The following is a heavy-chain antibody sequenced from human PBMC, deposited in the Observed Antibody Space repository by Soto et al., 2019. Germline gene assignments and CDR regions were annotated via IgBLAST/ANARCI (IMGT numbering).Heavy chain of an antibody. CDR2: IYWNDEI. CDR3: AHRKGGTFDY. Sequence: QITLKESGPTLVKPTQTLTLTCTFSGFSLTTSAEAVGWIRQPPGKVLEWLALIYWNDEIHYSPSLKSRLTIAMDTSKNQVVLTMPNMDPVDTATYYCAHRKGGTFDYWGQGTLVSVSS. J-gene: IGHJ4*02. CDR1: GFSLTTSAEA. V-gene: IGHV2-5*01. D-gene: IGHD1-26*01.